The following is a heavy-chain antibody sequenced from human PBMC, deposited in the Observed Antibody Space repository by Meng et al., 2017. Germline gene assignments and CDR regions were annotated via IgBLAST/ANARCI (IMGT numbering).Heavy chain of an antibody. J-gene: IGHJ4*02. Sequence: LVQSVSVFKEPGPSVKFSCKASGYTFTSYAMNWVRPAPGQGLEWMGWINTNTGNPTYAQGFTGRFVFSLDTSVSTAYLQISSLKAEDTAVYYCAREGRVDFDYWGQGTLVTVSS. CDR3: AREGRVDFDY. D-gene: IGHD1-26*01. V-gene: IGHV7-4-1*02. CDR1: GYTFTSYA. CDR2: INTNTGNP.